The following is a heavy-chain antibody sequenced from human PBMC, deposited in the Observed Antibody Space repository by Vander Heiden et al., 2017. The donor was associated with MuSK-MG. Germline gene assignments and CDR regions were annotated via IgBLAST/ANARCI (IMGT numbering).Heavy chain of an antibody. Sequence: QVQLQESGPGLVKPSEPLSLTCTVSGGSISSYYWSWIRQPPGKGLEWIGYIYYSGSTNYNPSLKSRVTISVDTSKNQFSLKLSSVTAADTAVYYCARSRGGIRFGVDYWGQGTLVTVSS. CDR3: ARSRGGIRFGVDY. D-gene: IGHD3-10*01. J-gene: IGHJ4*02. CDR1: GGSISSYY. CDR2: IYYSGST. V-gene: IGHV4-59*01.